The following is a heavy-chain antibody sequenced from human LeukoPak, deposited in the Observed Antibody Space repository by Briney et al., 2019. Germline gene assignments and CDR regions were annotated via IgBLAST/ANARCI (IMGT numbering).Heavy chain of an antibody. CDR3: ARVSYQLSAFDI. Sequence: ASVKVSCKASGYTFTSYGISWVRQAPGQGLEWMGWISAYNGNTNYAQKLQGRVTMTTDTSTRTAYMELRSLRSDDTAVYYCARVSYQLSAFDIWGQGTMVTVSS. V-gene: IGHV1-18*01. D-gene: IGHD2-2*01. CDR2: ISAYNGNT. CDR1: GYTFTSYG. J-gene: IGHJ3*02.